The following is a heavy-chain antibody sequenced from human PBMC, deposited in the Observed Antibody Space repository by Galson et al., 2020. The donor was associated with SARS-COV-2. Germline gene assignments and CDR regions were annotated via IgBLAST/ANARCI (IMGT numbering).Heavy chain of an antibody. CDR2: MYCTGIT. Sequence: SETLSLTCTVSGDSITSRSSYWVWIRPAQGPGLEWVVSMYCTGITNSNPSLKSPVTISGDTSRNEFSLKMRSVTAADTAVYYCVRLGRGSDGGVFVDYWAREGLAVVSS. J-gene: IGHJ4*02. V-gene: IGHV4-39*01. CDR1: GDSITSRSSY. D-gene: IGHD3-16*01. CDR3: VRLGRGSDGGVFVDY.